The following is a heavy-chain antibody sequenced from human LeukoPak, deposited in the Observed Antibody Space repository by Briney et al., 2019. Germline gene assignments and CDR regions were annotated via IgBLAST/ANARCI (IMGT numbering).Heavy chain of an antibody. Sequence: GESLKISCKGSGYSFTNYWIGWVRQMPGKGLEWMGIIYPDDSDTRYSPSFQGQVTISADMSISTAYLQWSSLKASDTAMYYCARHPLGESYGGNSGLDYWGQGTLVTVSS. V-gene: IGHV5-51*01. CDR1: GYSFTNYW. D-gene: IGHD4-23*01. CDR3: ARHPLGESYGGNSGLDY. CDR2: IYPDDSDT. J-gene: IGHJ4*02.